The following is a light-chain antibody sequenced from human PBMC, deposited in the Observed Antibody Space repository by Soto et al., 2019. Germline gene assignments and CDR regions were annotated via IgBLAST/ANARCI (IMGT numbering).Light chain of an antibody. CDR1: QSVKKN. V-gene: IGKV3-15*01. CDR3: QQYDNWPPLT. CDR2: SAT. J-gene: IGKJ1*01. Sequence: EVVMTQSPATLSVSPGERATLSCRASQSVKKNLAWYRQTLGQAPRLLVYSATTRAAGVPPRFSGSGSGTGFTLTISSLQSEDSAVYYCQQYDNWPPLTFGQGTKV.